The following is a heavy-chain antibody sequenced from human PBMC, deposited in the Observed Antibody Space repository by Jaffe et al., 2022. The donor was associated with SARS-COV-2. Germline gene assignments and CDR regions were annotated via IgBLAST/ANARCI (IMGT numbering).Heavy chain of an antibody. Sequence: EVQLWESGGGLVQPGGSLRLSCAASGFTFSTYAMNWVRQAPGKGLEWVSVISNGGSKTDYADSVKGRFTISRDNSKSTLYLQMNSLRAEDTARYYCARDRRPLFSYGEYDYWGQGTLVTVSS. CDR3: ARDRRPLFSYGEYDY. CDR2: ISNGGSKT. CDR1: GFTFSTYA. J-gene: IGHJ4*01. D-gene: IGHD3-16*01. V-gene: IGHV3-23*03.